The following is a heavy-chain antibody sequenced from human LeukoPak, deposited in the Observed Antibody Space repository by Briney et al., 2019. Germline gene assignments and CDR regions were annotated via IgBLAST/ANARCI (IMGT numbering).Heavy chain of an antibody. D-gene: IGHD4-17*01. CDR2: INPNSGGT. V-gene: IGHV1-2*06. CDR3: ARADYGDYVEGFDY. Sequence: GASVKVSCKASGYTFTGYYMHWVRQAPGQGLEWMGRINPNSGGTNYAQKFQGRVTMTRDTSISTAYMELSRLGSDDTAVYYCARADYGDYVEGFDYWGQGTLVTVSS. J-gene: IGHJ4*02. CDR1: GYTFTGYY.